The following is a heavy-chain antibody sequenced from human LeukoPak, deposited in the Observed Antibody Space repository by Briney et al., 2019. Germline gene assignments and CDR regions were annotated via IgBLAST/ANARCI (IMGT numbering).Heavy chain of an antibody. D-gene: IGHD3-3*01. CDR1: GGTFSSYT. J-gene: IGHJ4*02. V-gene: IGHV1-69*10. CDR3: ARSWNYDFWSGFDY. Sequence: SVKVSCKASGGTFSSYTISWVRQAPGQGLEWMGGIIPILGIANYAQKFQGRVTITADKSTSTAYMELSSLRSEDTAVYYCARSWNYDFWSGFDYWGQGTLVTVSS. CDR2: IIPILGIA.